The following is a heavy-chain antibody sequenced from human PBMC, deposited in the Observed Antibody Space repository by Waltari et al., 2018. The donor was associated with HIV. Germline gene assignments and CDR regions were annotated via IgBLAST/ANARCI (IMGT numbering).Heavy chain of an antibody. J-gene: IGHJ2*01. CDR2: VYISGSA. CDR3: ARGLDILTGYYHWFSDL. CDR1: GGPITSGSYY. V-gene: IGHV4-61*02. D-gene: IGHD3-9*01. Sequence: QVQLQESGPGLVKPSQTLSLTCTVSGGPITSGSYYSIWIRQPAGKGLEWIGRVYISGSANYNPSLRSRVTMSLDTSKNQFSLKLSSVTAADTAVYYCARGLDILTGYYHWFSDLWGRGTLVTVSS.